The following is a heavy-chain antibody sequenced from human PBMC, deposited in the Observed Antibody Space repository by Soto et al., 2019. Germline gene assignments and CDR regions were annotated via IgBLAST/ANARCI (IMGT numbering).Heavy chain of an antibody. CDR3: ATSTCGGECYPLFQH. D-gene: IGHD2-21*01. CDR1: GGSISSYY. V-gene: IGHV4-59*01. CDR2: IYYSGST. Sequence: LSLTCTVSGGSISSYYWSWIRQPPGRGLEWIGYIYYSGSTNYNPSLKSRVTISVDTSKNQFSLKLSSVTAADKAVYYCATSTCGGECYPLFQHWGQGTLVTVSS. J-gene: IGHJ1*01.